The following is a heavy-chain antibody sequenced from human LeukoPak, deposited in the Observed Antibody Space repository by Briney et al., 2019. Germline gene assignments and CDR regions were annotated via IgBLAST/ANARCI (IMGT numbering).Heavy chain of an antibody. J-gene: IGHJ3*02. CDR1: GGSFSGYY. CDR3: ARGKTKFFLGPGAFDI. V-gene: IGHV4-34*01. CDR2: INHSGST. Sequence: SETLSLTCAVYGGSFSGYYWSWIRQPPGKGLEWIGEINHSGSTNYNPSLKSRVTISVDTSKNQFSLKLSSVTAADTAVYYCARGKTKFFLGPGAFDIWGQGTMVTVSS.